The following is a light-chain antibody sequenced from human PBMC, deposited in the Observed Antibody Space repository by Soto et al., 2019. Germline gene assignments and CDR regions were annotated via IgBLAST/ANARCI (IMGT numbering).Light chain of an antibody. CDR2: GVS. J-gene: IGKJ1*01. CDR3: QQYNGWPWT. Sequence: EIVLTQSPDTLSLSPGASSTLSCRASQSVTNNQFAWYRQKPGQAPRLPIWGVSNRATGIPDRFSGSGYGTDFTLTISSLQSEDFAVFYCQQYNGWPWTFGLGTKVDIK. V-gene: IGKV3D-15*01. CDR1: QSVTNN.